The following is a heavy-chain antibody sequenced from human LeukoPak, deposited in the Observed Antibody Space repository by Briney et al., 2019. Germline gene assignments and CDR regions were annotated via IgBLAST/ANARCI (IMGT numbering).Heavy chain of an antibody. V-gene: IGHV1-69*15. CDR1: GGTVSSYA. CDR3: ARDFVVAASTYYYGMDV. J-gene: IGHJ6*02. Sequence: ASVKVSCKASGGTVSSYAIGRVRQAPGQWLEWTGSSIPIFGTANYAQKFQGRVTITADESTSTAYMELSSLRSEDTAVYYCARDFVVAASTYYYGMDVWGQRTTVTVSS. D-gene: IGHD2-15*01. CDR2: SIPIFGTA.